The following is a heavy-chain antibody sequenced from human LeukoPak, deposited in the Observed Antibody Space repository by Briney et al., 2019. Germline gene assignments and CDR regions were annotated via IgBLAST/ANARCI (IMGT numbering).Heavy chain of an antibody. Sequence: SETLSLTCAVYGGSFSGYYWSWIRQPPGKGLEWIGEINHSGSTNYNPSLKSRVTISVDTSKNQFSLKLSSVTAADTAVYYCARSHRLTLIRGDFDPWGQGTLVTVSS. CDR1: GGSFSGYY. CDR3: ARSHRLTLIRGDFDP. CDR2: INHSGST. D-gene: IGHD3-10*01. J-gene: IGHJ5*02. V-gene: IGHV4-34*01.